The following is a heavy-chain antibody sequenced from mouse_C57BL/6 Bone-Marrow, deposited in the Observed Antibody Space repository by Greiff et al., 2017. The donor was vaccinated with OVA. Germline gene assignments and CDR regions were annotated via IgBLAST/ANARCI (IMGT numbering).Heavy chain of an antibody. CDR2: IDPENGDT. CDR3: TTRSGDYFDY. V-gene: IGHV14-4*01. D-gene: IGHD1-1*01. J-gene: IGHJ2*01. Sequence: EVQLQQSGAELVRPGASVTLSCTASGFNIKDDYMHWVKQRPEQGLEWIGWIDPENGDTEYASKFQGKATITADTSSNTAYLQLSSLTSEDAAVYYCTTRSGDYFDYWGQGTTLTVSS. CDR1: GFNIKDDY.